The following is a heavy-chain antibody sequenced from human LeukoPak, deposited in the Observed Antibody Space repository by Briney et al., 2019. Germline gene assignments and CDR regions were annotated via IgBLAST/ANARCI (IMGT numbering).Heavy chain of an antibody. CDR1: GFTFRSYW. CDR3: ARVGAYDSSGYYPPQDY. CDR2: ISSSSSYI. Sequence: PGGSLRLSCAASGFTFRSYWMHWVRQAPGKGLEWVSSISSSSSYIYYADSVKGRFTISRDNAKNSLYPQMNSLRAEDTAVYYCARVGAYDSSGYYPPQDYWGQGTLVTVSS. V-gene: IGHV3-21*01. D-gene: IGHD3-22*01. J-gene: IGHJ4*02.